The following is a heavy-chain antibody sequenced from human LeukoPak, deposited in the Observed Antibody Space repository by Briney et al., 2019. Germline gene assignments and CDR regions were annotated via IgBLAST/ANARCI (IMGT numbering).Heavy chain of an antibody. Sequence: SQTLSLTCAVSGGSVNSCSHYWCWIRQPPGKVLEWIGYIYYSGSTNYNPSLKSRVTMSLDTSRNQFSLNLNSVTAADTAVYYCARDPGYGGIDYWGQGTLVTVSS. J-gene: IGHJ4*02. CDR2: IYYSGST. D-gene: IGHD5-12*01. CDR1: GGSVNSCSHY. CDR3: ARDPGYGGIDY. V-gene: IGHV4-61*01.